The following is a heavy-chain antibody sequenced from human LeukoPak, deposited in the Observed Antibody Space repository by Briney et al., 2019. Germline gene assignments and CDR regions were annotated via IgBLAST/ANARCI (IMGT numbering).Heavy chain of an antibody. V-gene: IGHV3-33*01. Sequence: GGSLRLSCAASGFTFSSYGMHWVRQAPGKGLEWVAVIWYDGSNKYYADSVKGRFTISRDNSKNTLYLQMNSLRAEDTAVYYCARSPYCSSTSCLPLDYWGQGTLVTVPS. CDR2: IWYDGSNK. CDR1: GFTFSSYG. J-gene: IGHJ4*02. D-gene: IGHD2-2*01. CDR3: ARSPYCSSTSCLPLDY.